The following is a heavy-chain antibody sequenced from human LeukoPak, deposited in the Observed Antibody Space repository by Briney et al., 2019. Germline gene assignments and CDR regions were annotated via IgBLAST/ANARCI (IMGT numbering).Heavy chain of an antibody. CDR2: IKEDGSDT. V-gene: IGHV3-7*05. CDR1: GFAFSTYA. D-gene: IGHD2-15*01. CDR3: AREWWYLDY. J-gene: IGHJ4*02. Sequence: GGSLRLSCTASGFAFSTYAMTWVRPAPERGLEWVARIKEDGSDTYYVDSVKGRFTISRDKAKKTVYLQMNSLRVEDTAVYYCAREWWYLDYWGQGTLVTVSS.